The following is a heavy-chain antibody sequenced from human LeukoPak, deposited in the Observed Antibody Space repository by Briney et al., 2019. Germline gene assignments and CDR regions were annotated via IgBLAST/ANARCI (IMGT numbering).Heavy chain of an antibody. Sequence: PGGSLRLSCAASGFTFDDYAMHWVRQAPGKGLEWVSGITWNGTVMGYADSVMGRFTISRDNAKNSLYLQMNSLRADDTALYYCAKGYCSSTSCRLDYWGQGTLVTVSS. V-gene: IGHV3-9*01. CDR3: AKGYCSSTSCRLDY. D-gene: IGHD2-2*01. J-gene: IGHJ4*02. CDR1: GFTFDDYA. CDR2: ITWNGTVM.